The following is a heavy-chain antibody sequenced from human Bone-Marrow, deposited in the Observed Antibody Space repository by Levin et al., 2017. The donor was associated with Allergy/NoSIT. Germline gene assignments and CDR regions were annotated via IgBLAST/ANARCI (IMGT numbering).Heavy chain of an antibody. V-gene: IGHV3-53*01. CDR2: LYNGGST. CDR1: GFTVTGNH. J-gene: IGHJ5*02. Sequence: GASVKVSCEVSGFTVTGNHIHWVRQAPGKGLEWVSSLYNGGSTYYADSVKGRFTVSGDNSKNTFYLQMSSLRAEDTALYYCAGAGGYSSTWGQGTLVTVSS. CDR3: AGAGGYSST. D-gene: IGHD6-19*01.